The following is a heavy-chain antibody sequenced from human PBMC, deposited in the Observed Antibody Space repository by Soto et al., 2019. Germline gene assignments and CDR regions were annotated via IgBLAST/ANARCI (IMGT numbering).Heavy chain of an antibody. J-gene: IGHJ6*04. CDR1: GGSISSGYFC. V-gene: IGHV4-30-4*01. D-gene: IGHD3-16*02. CDR3: ARSSLYGMAS. Sequence: PSETLSLTCSVSGGSISSGYFCWSWIRQPPGKGLEWIGNSGYSGNTYYNPSLKRRLIISIDTSRNPFSLKVGSVTAADAAVYYCARSSLYGMASWGKGTTSPVS. CDR2: SGYSGNT.